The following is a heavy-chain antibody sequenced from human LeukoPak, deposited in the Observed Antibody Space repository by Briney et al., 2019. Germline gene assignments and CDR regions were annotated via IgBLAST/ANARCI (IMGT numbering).Heavy chain of an antibody. J-gene: IGHJ4*02. CDR3: TIQPGYYYGSGSYSNRGYYFDY. CDR2: IRSKANSYAT. Sequence: GGSLRLSCAASGFTFSGSAMHWVRQASGKGLEWVGRIRSKANSYATAYAASVKGRFTISRDDSKNTAYLQMNSLKTEDTAVYYCTIQPGYYYGSGSYSNRGYYFDYWGQGTLVTVSS. CDR1: GFTFSGSA. V-gene: IGHV3-73*01. D-gene: IGHD3-10*01.